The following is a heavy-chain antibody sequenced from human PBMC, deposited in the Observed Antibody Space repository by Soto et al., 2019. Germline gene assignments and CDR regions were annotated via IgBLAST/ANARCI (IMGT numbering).Heavy chain of an antibody. CDR3: ARDPGSRNGMVV. V-gene: IGHV3-66*01. CDR1: GFTVSSDY. J-gene: IGHJ6*02. CDR2: IYSGGTT. Sequence: EVQLVESGGGLVQPGGSLRLSCAASGFTVSSDYMTWVRQAPGKGLEWLSTIYSGGTTYYADSVKGRFTISRDNSKNTLFLQMNNLRADDTAMYYCARDPGSRNGMVVWGQGTTVTVSS.